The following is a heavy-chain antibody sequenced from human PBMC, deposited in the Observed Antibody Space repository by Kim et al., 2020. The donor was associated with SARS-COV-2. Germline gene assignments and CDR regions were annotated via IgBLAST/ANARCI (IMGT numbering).Heavy chain of an antibody. J-gene: IGHJ3*02. V-gene: IGHV4-34*01. Sequence: SARTNYTPSLKSRVTISVDTSKNQFSLKLRSVTAADTAVYYCARRFDIWGQGTMVTVSS. CDR3: ARRFDI. CDR2: SART.